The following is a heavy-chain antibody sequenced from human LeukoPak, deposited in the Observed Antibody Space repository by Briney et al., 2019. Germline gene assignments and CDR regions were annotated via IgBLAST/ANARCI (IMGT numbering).Heavy chain of an antibody. CDR2: INHSGST. Sequence: SETLSLTCAVYGGSSSGYYWSWIRQPPGKGLEWIGEINHSGSTNYNPSLKSRVTISVDTSKNQFSLKLSSVTAADTAVYYCARAWGSGWYIDYWGQGTLVTVSS. V-gene: IGHV4-34*01. CDR1: GGSSSGYY. J-gene: IGHJ4*02. D-gene: IGHD6-19*01. CDR3: ARAWGSGWYIDY.